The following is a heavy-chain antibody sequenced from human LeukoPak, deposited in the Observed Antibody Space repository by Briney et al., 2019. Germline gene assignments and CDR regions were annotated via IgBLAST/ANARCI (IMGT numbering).Heavy chain of an antibody. J-gene: IGHJ6*03. Sequence: PGRSLRLSCAASGFTFSSYGMHWVRQAPGKGLEWVSIIYSGGSTYYADSVKGRFTISRDNSKNTLYLHMNSLRAEDTAVYYCARATHSSSWYYYYYYYMDVWGKGTTVTISS. V-gene: IGHV3-66*01. CDR2: IYSGGST. CDR1: GFTFSSYG. CDR3: ARATHSSSWYYYYYYYMDV. D-gene: IGHD6-13*01.